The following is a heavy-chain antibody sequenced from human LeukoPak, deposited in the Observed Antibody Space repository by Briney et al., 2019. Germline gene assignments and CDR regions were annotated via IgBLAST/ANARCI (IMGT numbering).Heavy chain of an antibody. CDR1: GFTFSSYG. CDR3: AKGRYSSGWYDEDY. Sequence: GGSLRLSCAASGFTFSSYGMSWVRQAPGKGLEWVSAISGSGGSTYYADSVKGRFTISRDNSKNTLYLQMNSLRAEDTAVYYCAKGRYSSGWYDEDYWGQGTLVTVSS. J-gene: IGHJ4*02. V-gene: IGHV3-23*01. D-gene: IGHD6-19*01. CDR2: ISGSGGST.